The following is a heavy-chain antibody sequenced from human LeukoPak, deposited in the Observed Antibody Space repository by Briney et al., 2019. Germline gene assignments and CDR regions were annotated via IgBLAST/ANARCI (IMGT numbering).Heavy chain of an antibody. CDR1: GFTFSGYA. CDR2: ISGSGGST. J-gene: IGHJ4*02. CDR3: AKRPTLRGLIDLDY. V-gene: IGHV3-23*01. Sequence: GGSLRLSCAACGFTFSGYAMNWLRQAPGKGLEWVSYISGSGGSTYYADSVKGRFTVSRDNSKNTLYLQMNSLRAEDTSVSYCAKRPTLRGLIDLDYGGQGTVVTVSS. D-gene: IGHD3-16*02.